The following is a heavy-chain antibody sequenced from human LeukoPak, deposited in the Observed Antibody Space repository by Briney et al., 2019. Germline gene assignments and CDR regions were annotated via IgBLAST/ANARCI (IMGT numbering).Heavy chain of an antibody. V-gene: IGHV1-2*02. CDR2: IKPTSGGT. Sequence: EASVKVSCKASGYTFTGYYIHWVRQAPGQGLEWMGWIKPTSGGTSYAQNLQGRVTMTRDTSINTAYMELSGLRSDDTAVYYCASNWIQLSGYYFDYWGQGTLVTVSS. CDR3: ASNWIQLSGYYFDY. D-gene: IGHD5-18*01. J-gene: IGHJ4*02. CDR1: GYTFTGYY.